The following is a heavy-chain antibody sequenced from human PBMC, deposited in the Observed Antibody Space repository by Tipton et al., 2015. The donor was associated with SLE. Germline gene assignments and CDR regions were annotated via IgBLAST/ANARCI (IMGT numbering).Heavy chain of an antibody. Sequence: TLSLTCTVSGGSISSGGYYWSWIRQHPGKGLEWIGYIYYSGSTYYNPSLKSRVTISVDTSKNQFSLKLSSVTAADTAVYYCARDTGSDGYYYGMDVWGQGTTVTVSS. CDR1: GGSISSGGYY. V-gene: IGHV4-31*03. D-gene: IGHD4-17*01. CDR2: IYYSGST. CDR3: ARDTGSDGYYYGMDV. J-gene: IGHJ6*02.